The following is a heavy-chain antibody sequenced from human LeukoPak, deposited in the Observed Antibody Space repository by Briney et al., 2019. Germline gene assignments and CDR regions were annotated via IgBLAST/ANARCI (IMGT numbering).Heavy chain of an antibody. CDR3: ATLRNIVGATRDLSGFDY. J-gene: IGHJ4*02. D-gene: IGHD1-26*01. Sequence: GGSLRLSCAASGFTFSSYSMNWVRQAPGKGLEWVSSISSSSSYIYYADSVKGRFTISRDNAKSSLYLQMNSLRAEDTAVYYCATLRNIVGATRDLSGFDYWGQGTLVTVSS. V-gene: IGHV3-21*01. CDR1: GFTFSSYS. CDR2: ISSSSSYI.